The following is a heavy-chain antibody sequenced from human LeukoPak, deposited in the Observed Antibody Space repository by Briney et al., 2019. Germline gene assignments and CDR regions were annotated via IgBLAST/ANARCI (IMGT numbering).Heavy chain of an antibody. J-gene: IGHJ3*02. V-gene: IGHV3-23*01. CDR1: GFTFSSYA. CDR3: ARGLAVTARGSFDI. D-gene: IGHD6-19*01. Sequence: GGSLRLSCAASGFTFSSYAMSWVRQAPGKGLEWVSAISGSGGSTYYADSVKGRFTISRDNAKNSLYLQMNSLRAEDTAVYYCARGLAVTARGSFDIWGQGTMVTVSS. CDR2: ISGSGGST.